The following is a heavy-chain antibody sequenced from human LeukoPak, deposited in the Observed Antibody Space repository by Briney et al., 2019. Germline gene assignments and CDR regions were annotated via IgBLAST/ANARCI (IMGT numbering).Heavy chain of an antibody. V-gene: IGHV4-61*02. Sequence: PSQTLSLTCTVSGGSISSDSYYWTWIRQPAGKGLEWIGRISTTGSTNYNPSLKSRVTISVDTSTNQFSLRLSSVTAADTAMYYCARGPFYGDSVRFDYWGQGTLVTVSS. CDR1: GGSISSDSYY. CDR2: ISTTGST. J-gene: IGHJ4*02. CDR3: ARGPFYGDSVRFDY. D-gene: IGHD4-17*01.